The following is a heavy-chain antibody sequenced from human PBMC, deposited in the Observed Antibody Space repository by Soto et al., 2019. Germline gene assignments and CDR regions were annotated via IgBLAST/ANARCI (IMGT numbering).Heavy chain of an antibody. CDR2: IIPIFGTP. Sequence: QVQLVQSGAEVKKPGSSVKVSCKASGGTFGSYVFNWVRQAPGQGLEWMGGIIPIFGTPNYAQKFQGRVTITADDSTNTAYMELSSLRSEDTAVFYCARDLGSGYDPGDYWGQGALVTVSS. D-gene: IGHD5-12*01. V-gene: IGHV1-69*12. CDR1: GGTFGSYV. J-gene: IGHJ4*02. CDR3: ARDLGSGYDPGDY.